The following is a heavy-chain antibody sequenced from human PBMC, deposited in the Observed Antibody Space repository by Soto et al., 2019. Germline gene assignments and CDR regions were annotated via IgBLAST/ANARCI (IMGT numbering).Heavy chain of an antibody. V-gene: IGHV4-34*01. CDR3: ARRPLISRSYYDFWSGSALDY. CDR1: GGSFSGYY. CDR2: INHSGST. Sequence: KASETLSLTCAVYGGSFSGYYWSWIRQPPGKGLEWIGEINHSGSTNYNPSLKSRVTISVDTSKNQFSLKLSSVTAADTAVYYCARRPLISRSYYDFWSGSALDYWGQGTLVTVSS. D-gene: IGHD3-3*01. J-gene: IGHJ4*02.